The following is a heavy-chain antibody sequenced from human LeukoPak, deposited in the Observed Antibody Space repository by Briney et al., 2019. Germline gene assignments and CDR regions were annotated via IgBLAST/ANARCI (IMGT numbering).Heavy chain of an antibody. J-gene: IGHJ5*02. V-gene: IGHV4-61*02. CDR2: IYTSGST. CDR1: GGSISSGSYY. CDR3: ARGITIFGVVIIGWFDP. Sequence: SETLSLTCTVSGGSISSGSYYWSWIRQPAGKGLEWIGRIYTSGSTNYNPSLKSRVTISVDTSKNQFSLKLSFVTAADTAVYYCARGITIFGVVIIGWFDPWGQGTLVTVSS. D-gene: IGHD3-3*01.